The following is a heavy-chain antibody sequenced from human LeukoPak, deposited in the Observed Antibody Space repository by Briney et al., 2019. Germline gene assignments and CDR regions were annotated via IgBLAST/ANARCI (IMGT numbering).Heavy chain of an antibody. J-gene: IGHJ6*03. D-gene: IGHD3-3*01. V-gene: IGHV4-4*07. Sequence: SETLSLTCTVSGGSISNYYWSWIRQPAGKGLEWIGRIYTSGSTYYNPSLKSRVTISVDTSKNQFSLKLSSVTAADTAVYYCARDTPPPYYDFWSGYYYYYYMDVWGKGTTVTVSS. CDR2: IYTSGST. CDR3: ARDTPPPYYDFWSGYYYYYYMDV. CDR1: GGSISNYY.